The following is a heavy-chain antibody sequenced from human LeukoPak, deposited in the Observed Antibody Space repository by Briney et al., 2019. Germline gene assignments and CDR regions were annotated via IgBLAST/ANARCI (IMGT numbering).Heavy chain of an antibody. Sequence: GGSLRLSCAASGFSFSNYWMGWVRQAPGKGLACVANIKTDGSETYYVDSVKGRFTISRDNAKNSLFLQMNSLRAEDTAIYYCVSAIRGSPIDYWGQGTLVSVPS. V-gene: IGHV3-7*01. D-gene: IGHD3-10*01. CDR2: IKTDGSET. CDR1: GFSFSNYW. J-gene: IGHJ4*02. CDR3: VSAIRGSPIDY.